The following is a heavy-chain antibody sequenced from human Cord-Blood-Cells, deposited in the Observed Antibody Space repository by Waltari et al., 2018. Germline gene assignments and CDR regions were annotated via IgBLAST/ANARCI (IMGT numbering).Heavy chain of an antibody. J-gene: IGHJ4*02. V-gene: IGHV4-39*01. CDR3: ASVRFLEWLLYY. Sequence: QLQLQESGPGLVKPSETLSLTCTVSGGSISSSSSYWGWIRQPPGKGLEWIGSIYYSGSTYYNPSLKSRVTISVDTSKNQFSLKLSSVTAADTAVYYCASVRFLEWLLYYWGQGTLVTVSS. CDR1: GGSISSSSSY. D-gene: IGHD3-3*01. CDR2: IYYSGST.